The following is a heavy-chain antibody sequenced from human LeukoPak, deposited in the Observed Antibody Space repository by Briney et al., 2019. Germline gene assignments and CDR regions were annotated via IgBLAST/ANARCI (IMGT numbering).Heavy chain of an antibody. V-gene: IGHV3-74*01. Sequence: PGGSLRLSCAASGFTFSTYWMHWVRQAPGKGLVWVSSTHSDDSRTSHADSVKGRFTISRDNAKNTLYLQMNSLRAEDTTVYYCAREWRITMIVGNSPPGVWGQGTLVTVSS. D-gene: IGHD3-22*01. J-gene: IGHJ4*02. CDR1: GFTFSTYW. CDR2: THSDDSRT. CDR3: AREWRITMIVGNSPPGV.